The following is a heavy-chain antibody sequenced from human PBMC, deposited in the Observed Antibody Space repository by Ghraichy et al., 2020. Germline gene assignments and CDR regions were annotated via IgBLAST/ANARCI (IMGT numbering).Heavy chain of an antibody. CDR1: GFTFTRHY. CDR2: ISSGSSNI. Sequence: GGSLRLSCAASGFTFTRHYFSWVRQAPGKGLEWVSYISSGSSNIQYADSVKGRLTTSRDNAENSLYLQMNSLRAGDTAVYYCARGEHQSGSYYAFDIWGQGTMVTVSS. J-gene: IGHJ3*02. V-gene: IGHV3-48*04. CDR3: ARGEHQSGSYYAFDI. D-gene: IGHD1-26*01.